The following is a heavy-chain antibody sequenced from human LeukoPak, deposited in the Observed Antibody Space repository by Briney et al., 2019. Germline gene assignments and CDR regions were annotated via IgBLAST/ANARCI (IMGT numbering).Heavy chain of an antibody. Sequence: SETLSLTCAVYGGSFSGYYWGWIRQPPGKGLEWIGEINHSGSTNYNPSLKSRVTISVDTSKNQFSLKLSSVTAADTAVYYCASFPGSGYYYYYMDVWGKGTTVTVSS. J-gene: IGHJ6*03. CDR1: GGSFSGYY. V-gene: IGHV4-34*01. CDR3: ASFPGSGYYYYYMDV. CDR2: INHSGST.